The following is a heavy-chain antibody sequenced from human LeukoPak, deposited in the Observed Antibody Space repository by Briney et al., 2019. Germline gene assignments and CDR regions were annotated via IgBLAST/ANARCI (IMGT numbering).Heavy chain of an antibody. CDR2: ISYDGSNK. D-gene: IGHD1-26*01. CDR3: AKASGSYYDPGGYYGMDV. Sequence: GGSLRLSCAASGFTFSSYAMHWVRQAPGKGLEWVAVISYDGSNKYYADSVKGRFTISRDNSKNTLYLQMNSLRADDTAVYYCAKASGSYYDPGGYYGMDVWGQGTTVTVSS. V-gene: IGHV3-30-3*01. J-gene: IGHJ6*02. CDR1: GFTFSSYA.